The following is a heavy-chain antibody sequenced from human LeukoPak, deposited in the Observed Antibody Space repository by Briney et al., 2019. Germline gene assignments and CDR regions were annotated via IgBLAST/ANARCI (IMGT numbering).Heavy chain of an antibody. Sequence: GGSLRLSCAGSGLTYSHAWMSWASHAPGQGVECVCRIKNKVDGETTDYAAPAKGRFTISRDDAKNMAYLQMSSLKIEDTGVYYCTTRGGLGYWGQGTLVTVSS. J-gene: IGHJ4*02. CDR3: TTRGGLGY. V-gene: IGHV3-15*01. CDR1: GLTYSHAW. D-gene: IGHD3-10*01. CDR2: IKNKVDGETT.